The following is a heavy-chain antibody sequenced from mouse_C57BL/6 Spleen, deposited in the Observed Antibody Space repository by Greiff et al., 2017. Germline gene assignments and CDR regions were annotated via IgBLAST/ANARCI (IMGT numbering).Heavy chain of an antibody. Sequence: QVQLQQPGTELVKPGASVKLSCTASGYTFTSYWMHWVKQRPGQGLEWIGNINPSNGGTNYNEKFKSKATLTVDKSSSTAYMQLSSLTSEDSAVYYWAREGWSYYYAMDYWGQGTSVTVSS. CDR3: AREGWSYYYAMDY. CDR1: GYTFTSYW. CDR2: INPSNGGT. V-gene: IGHV1-53*01. J-gene: IGHJ4*01. D-gene: IGHD2-3*01.